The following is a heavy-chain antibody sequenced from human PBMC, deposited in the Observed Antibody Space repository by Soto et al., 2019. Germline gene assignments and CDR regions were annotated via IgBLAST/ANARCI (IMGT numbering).Heavy chain of an antibody. CDR3: ARFPFDRSSWTNPRYFDN. CDR2: INHSGVT. CDR1: GGSFSGYY. V-gene: IGHV4-34*01. Sequence: QVQLQQWGAGLLKPAETLSLTCAVYGGSFSGYYWTCIRQPPGEGLEWIGEINHSGVTTYNPSLKSRLTMSVVTSRSEFSLELSSVTAADTAVYYCARFPFDRSSWTNPRYFDNWGQGTLVTVSS. D-gene: IGHD6-13*01. J-gene: IGHJ4*02.